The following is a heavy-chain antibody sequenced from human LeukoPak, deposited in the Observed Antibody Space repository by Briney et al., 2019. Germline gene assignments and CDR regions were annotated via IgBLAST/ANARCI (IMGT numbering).Heavy chain of an antibody. CDR2: INYSGST. CDR3: ARENPQQQLGFDY. CDR1: GGSFSGYY. D-gene: IGHD6-13*01. J-gene: IGHJ4*02. V-gene: IGHV4-34*01. Sequence: SETLSLTCVVYGGSFSGYYRSWIRHPPGKGREWIGEINYSGSTNYNPSPKSRVSISVDTSKNQFSLKLISVTAADTAVYYCARENPQQQLGFDYWGQGTLVTVSS.